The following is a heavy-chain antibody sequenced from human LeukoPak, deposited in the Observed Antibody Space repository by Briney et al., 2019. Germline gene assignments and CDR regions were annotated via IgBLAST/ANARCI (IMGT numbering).Heavy chain of an antibody. V-gene: IGHV3-30*03. D-gene: IGHD5-18*01. CDR2: ISYDGNNK. Sequence: GGSLRLSCAASGFTVSSNYMSWVRQAPGKGLEWVAVISYDGNNKYYADSVKGRFIISRDNSKNTLYLQMSSLRAEDTAVYFCARDPKGGFSYGWGAFDIWGQGTMVTVSS. CDR1: GFTVSSNY. CDR3: ARDPKGGFSYGWGAFDI. J-gene: IGHJ3*02.